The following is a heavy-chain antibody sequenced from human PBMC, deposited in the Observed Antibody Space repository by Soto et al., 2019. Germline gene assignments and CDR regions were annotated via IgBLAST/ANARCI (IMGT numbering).Heavy chain of an antibody. J-gene: IGHJ6*02. CDR2: IWYDGSNK. CDR3: ARAYYYGSGSFYYGMDV. V-gene: IGHV3-33*01. CDR1: GFTFSSYG. D-gene: IGHD3-10*01. Sequence: GGSLRLSCAASGFTFSSYGMHWVRQAPGKGLEWVAVIWYDGSNKYYADSVKGRFTISRDNSKNTLYLQMNSLRAEDTAVYYCARAYYYGSGSFYYGMDVWGQGTTVTVSS.